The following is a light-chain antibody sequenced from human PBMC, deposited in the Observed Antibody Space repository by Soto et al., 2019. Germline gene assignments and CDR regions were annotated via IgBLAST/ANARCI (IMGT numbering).Light chain of an antibody. J-gene: IGKJ1*01. CDR1: QSVSSN. Sequence: EIVMTQSPATLSVSPCETSTLSCRASQSVSSNLAWYQQKPGQAPRLLIHDASSRATGIPDRFSGSGSGTDFTLTINRLEPEDFAVYYCQQYGGSPRTFGQGTKVDIK. CDR3: QQYGGSPRT. CDR2: DAS. V-gene: IGKV3-20*01.